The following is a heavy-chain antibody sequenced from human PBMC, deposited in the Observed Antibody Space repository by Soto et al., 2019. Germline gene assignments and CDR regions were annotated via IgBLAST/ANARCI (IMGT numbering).Heavy chain of an antibody. CDR1: GFTFRNHW. V-gene: IGHV3-74*03. D-gene: IGHD2-2*01. CDR2: ISTDGSFT. J-gene: IGHJ3*01. CDR3: ARPRSKSSSGFDL. Sequence: EQLVESGGTLVQPGGSLRLSCVTSGFTFRNHWMHWVRQAPGLGLEGVSRISTDGSFTTYADSVKGRFTISRDNAKNTVYLQMNSRRVDDTALYYCARPRSKSSSGFDLWGQGTMVTVSS.